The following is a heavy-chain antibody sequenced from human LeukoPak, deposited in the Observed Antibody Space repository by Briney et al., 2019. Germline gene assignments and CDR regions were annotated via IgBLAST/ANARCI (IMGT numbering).Heavy chain of an antibody. CDR3: ARELRYFDWLSNYFDY. Sequence: SETLSLTCTVSGGSISSSSYYWGWIRQPPGKGLEWIGSIYYSGSTYYNPSLKSRVTISVDTSKNQFSLKLSSVTAADTAVYYCARELRYFDWLSNYFDYWGQGTLVTVSS. D-gene: IGHD3-9*01. J-gene: IGHJ4*02. CDR1: GGSISSSSYY. V-gene: IGHV4-39*07. CDR2: IYYSGST.